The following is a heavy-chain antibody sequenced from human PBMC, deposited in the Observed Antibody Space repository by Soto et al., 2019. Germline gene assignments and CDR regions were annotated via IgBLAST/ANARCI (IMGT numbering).Heavy chain of an antibody. J-gene: IGHJ6*02. Sequence: GGSLRLSCAASGFTFSSYGMHWVRQAPGKGLEWVAVISYDGSNKYYADSVKGRFTISRDNSKNTLYLQMNSLRAEDTAVYYCAKMEQLLSYYYGMDVWGQGTTVTVSS. D-gene: IGHD3-10*01. CDR2: ISYDGSNK. CDR1: GFTFSSYG. V-gene: IGHV3-30*18. CDR3: AKMEQLLSYYYGMDV.